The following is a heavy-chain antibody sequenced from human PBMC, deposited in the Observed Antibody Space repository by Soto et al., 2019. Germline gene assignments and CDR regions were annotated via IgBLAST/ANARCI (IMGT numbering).Heavy chain of an antibody. CDR3: ARGLRDRALGY. Sequence: QVQLQQWGAGLLKPSETLSLTCAVYGGSFSGYYWSWIRQPPGKGLEWIGEINHSGSTNYNPSLKSRVTISVDTSKNQFSLKLSSVTAADTAVYYCARGLRDRALGYCGQGTLVTVSS. CDR2: INHSGST. J-gene: IGHJ4*02. V-gene: IGHV4-34*01. CDR1: GGSFSGYY.